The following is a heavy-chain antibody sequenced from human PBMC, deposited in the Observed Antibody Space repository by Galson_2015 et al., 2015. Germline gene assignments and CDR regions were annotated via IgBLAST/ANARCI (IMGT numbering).Heavy chain of an antibody. CDR1: GFTFSSYA. CDR3: ARGGFGERPFDY. CDR2: IYSGGST. J-gene: IGHJ4*02. V-gene: IGHV3-23*05. Sequence: SLRLSCAASGFTFSSYAMSWVRQAPGKGLEWVSTIYSGGSTYYADSVKGRFTISRDNSKNTLYVQMNSLRAEDTAVYYCARGGFGERPFDYWGQGTLVTVSS. D-gene: IGHD3-10*01.